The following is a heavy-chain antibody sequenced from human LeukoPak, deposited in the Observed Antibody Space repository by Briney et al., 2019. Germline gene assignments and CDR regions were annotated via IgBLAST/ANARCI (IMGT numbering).Heavy chain of an antibody. CDR1: GGSISSGDYY. CDR3: VRVSRSGSWSSEFDY. J-gene: IGHJ4*02. V-gene: IGHV4-30-4*01. D-gene: IGHD6-13*01. CDR2: IYYSGST. Sequence: PSETLSLTCTVSGGSISSGDYYWSWIRQPPGKGLEWIGYIYYSGSTYYNPSLKSRVTMSVDTSKNQFSLKLSSVTAADTAVYYCVRVSRSGSWSSEFDYWGQGTLVTVSS.